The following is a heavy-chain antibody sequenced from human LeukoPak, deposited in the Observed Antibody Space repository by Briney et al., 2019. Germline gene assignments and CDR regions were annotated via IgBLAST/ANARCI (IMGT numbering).Heavy chain of an antibody. J-gene: IGHJ4*02. D-gene: IGHD6-19*01. CDR3: AKVEGSSGWYYGALDY. CDR2: ISGSGGST. CDR1: GFSFTTYW. V-gene: IGHV3-23*01. Sequence: PGGSLRLSCAASGFSFTTYWMSWVRQAPGKGLEWVSAISGSGGSTYYADSVKGRFTISRDNSKNTLYLQMNSLRAEDTAVYYCAKVEGSSGWYYGALDYWGQGTLVTVSS.